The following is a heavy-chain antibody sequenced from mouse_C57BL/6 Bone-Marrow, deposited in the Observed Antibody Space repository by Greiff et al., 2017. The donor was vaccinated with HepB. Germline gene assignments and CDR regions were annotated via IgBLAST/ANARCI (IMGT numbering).Heavy chain of an antibody. CDR1: GYTFTDYY. CDR2: INPNNGGT. J-gene: IGHJ2*01. D-gene: IGHD2-1*01. V-gene: IGHV1-26*01. CDR3: ANLLWYDY. Sequence: EVQLQQSGPELVKPGASVKISCKASGYTFTDYYMNWVKQSHGKSLEWIGDINPNNGGTSYNQKFKGKATLTVDKSSSTAYMELRSLTSEDSAVYYCANLLWYDYWGQGTTLTVSS.